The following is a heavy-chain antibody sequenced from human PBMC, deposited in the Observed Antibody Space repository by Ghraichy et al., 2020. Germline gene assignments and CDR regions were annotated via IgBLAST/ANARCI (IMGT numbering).Heavy chain of an antibody. Sequence: GGSLRLSCTASGFSFSNSWMCWVRQAPEKGLEWVANINNDGKEKYYVDSLKGRFTISRDNGKNSLFLQISSLRVDDTAVYYCARDPKRGALDYWGQGTLVDVSA. CDR2: INNDGKEK. V-gene: IGHV3-7*03. CDR3: ARDPKRGALDY. J-gene: IGHJ4*02. D-gene: IGHD3-10*01. CDR1: GFSFSNSW.